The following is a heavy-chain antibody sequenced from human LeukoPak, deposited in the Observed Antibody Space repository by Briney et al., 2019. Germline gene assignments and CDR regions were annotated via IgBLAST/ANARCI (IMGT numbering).Heavy chain of an antibody. CDR2: IRSQAKGGTT. CDR3: ARGIQTWTYRSFHFQFYMDV. Sequence: GGSLRLSCIPSGFTFGDYAVSWVGQAPGRGLEWVGFIRSQAKGGTTESAASLKGRLSISREDSKNIAYLQLDSLETEDTAVYYCARGIQTWTYRSFHFQFYMDVWGKGTTVTVSS. D-gene: IGHD5-18*01. CDR1: GFTFGDYA. J-gene: IGHJ6*03. V-gene: IGHV3-49*04.